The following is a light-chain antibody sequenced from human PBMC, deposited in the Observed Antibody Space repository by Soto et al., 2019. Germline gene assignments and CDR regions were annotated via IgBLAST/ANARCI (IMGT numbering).Light chain of an antibody. CDR3: QQYNNWPRT. CDR1: QSVSRN. J-gene: IGKJ1*01. V-gene: IGKV3-15*01. CDR2: AAS. Sequence: EIVMTQSPATLSLSPGERATLSCRASQSVSRNLAWYQQRPGQAPRLLIYAASTRATGIPARVSGSGSWTEFTLTISSLQSEDFAVYYCQQYNNWPRTLGQGTKVDIK.